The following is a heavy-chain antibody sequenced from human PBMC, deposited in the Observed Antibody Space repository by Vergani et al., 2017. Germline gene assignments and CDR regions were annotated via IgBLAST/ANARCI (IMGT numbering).Heavy chain of an antibody. V-gene: IGHV3-30*02. J-gene: IGHJ4*02. CDR2: LRSEGNE. Sequence: QVQLVESGGGVVQPGGSLRLSCATSGFTFRTNGFHWVRQAPGKGLEWVAFLRSEGNEYYADSGKGRFTIARDNSKNTLYLQMSSLRTEDTAVYYCTKRGDYGDYSGSWGKGTLVTVSS. D-gene: IGHD3-16*01. CDR1: GFTFRTNG. CDR3: TKRGDYGDYSGS.